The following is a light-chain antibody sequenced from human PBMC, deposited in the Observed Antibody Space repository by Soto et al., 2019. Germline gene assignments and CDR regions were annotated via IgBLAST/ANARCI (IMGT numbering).Light chain of an antibody. CDR2: WAS. CDR3: QQYYTTPWT. CDR1: QSVLYSSNNENY. Sequence: DIVMTQSPDSPAVSLGERATINCKSSQSVLYSSNNENYLAWYQQKPGQPPKLLIYWASTRDSGVPDRFSGSGSETDFTLTISSLRAEDAAVYYCQQYYTTPWTFGQGTKVEIK. V-gene: IGKV4-1*01. J-gene: IGKJ1*01.